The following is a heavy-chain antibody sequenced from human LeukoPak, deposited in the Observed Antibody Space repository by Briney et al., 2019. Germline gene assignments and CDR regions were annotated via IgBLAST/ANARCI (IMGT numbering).Heavy chain of an antibody. CDR2: ISSSSSTI. V-gene: IGHV3-48*01. CDR1: GFTFSSYS. Sequence: GGSLRLSCAASGFTFSSYSMNWVRQAPGKGLEWVSYISSSSSTIYYADSVKGRFTISRDNAKNSLYLQMNSLRAEDTAVYYCARDSPYDYVWGSYRYDYWGQGTLVTVSS. CDR3: ARDSPYDYVWGSYRYDY. J-gene: IGHJ4*02. D-gene: IGHD3-16*02.